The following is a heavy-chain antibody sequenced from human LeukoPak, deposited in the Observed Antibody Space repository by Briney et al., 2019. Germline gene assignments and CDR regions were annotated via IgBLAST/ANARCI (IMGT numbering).Heavy chain of an antibody. Sequence: GGSLRLSCAASGFTFSSYAMSWVRQAPGKGLEWVSAISGSGGSTYYADSVKGRFTISRDNSKNTLYLQMNSLRAEDTAVYYCAREVSRITMIVVVIGEGAFDTWGQGTMVTVSS. D-gene: IGHD3-22*01. V-gene: IGHV3-23*01. J-gene: IGHJ3*02. CDR1: GFTFSSYA. CDR3: AREVSRITMIVVVIGEGAFDT. CDR2: ISGSGGST.